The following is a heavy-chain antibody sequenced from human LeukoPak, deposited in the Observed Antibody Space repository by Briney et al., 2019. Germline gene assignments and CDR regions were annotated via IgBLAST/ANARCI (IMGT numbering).Heavy chain of an antibody. D-gene: IGHD6-19*01. CDR1: GGSISSGSYY. Sequence: SQTLSLTCTVSGGSISSGSYYWSWIRQPAGKGLEWIGRIYTSGSTNYNPSLKSRVTISVDTSKNQFSLKLSSVTAADTAVYYCARTALGYSSGFGYWGQGTLVTVSS. V-gene: IGHV4-61*02. J-gene: IGHJ4*02. CDR2: IYTSGST. CDR3: ARTALGYSSGFGY.